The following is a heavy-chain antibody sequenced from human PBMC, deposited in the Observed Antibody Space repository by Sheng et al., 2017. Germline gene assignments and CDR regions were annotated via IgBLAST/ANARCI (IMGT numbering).Heavy chain of an antibody. J-gene: IGHJ4*02. V-gene: IGHV4-34*01. CDR1: GGSFSGYY. CDR3: ARRHQGDFDY. Sequence: QVQLQQWGAGLLKPSETLSLTCAVYGGSFSGYYWSWIRQPPGKGPGVGLGKSIIVEAPTTTRPSTSRVTISVDTSKNQFSLKLSSVTAADTAVYYCARRHQGDFDYWGQGTLVTVSS. CDR2: SIIVEAP. D-gene: IGHD1-26*01.